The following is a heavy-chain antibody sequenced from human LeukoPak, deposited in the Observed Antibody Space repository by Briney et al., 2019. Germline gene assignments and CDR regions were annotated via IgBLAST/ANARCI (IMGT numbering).Heavy chain of an antibody. CDR3: AKDYHCSSTSCYTQLYYYGMDV. V-gene: IGHV3-23*01. CDR1: GFTFSSYA. CDR2: ISGSGGST. D-gene: IGHD2-2*02. J-gene: IGHJ6*02. Sequence: GGSLRLSCAASGFTFSSYAMSWVRQAPGKGLEWVSAISGSGGSTYYADSVKGRFTISRDNSKNTLYLQMNSLRAEDTAVYYCAKDYHCSSTSCYTQLYYYGMDVWGQGTLVTVSS.